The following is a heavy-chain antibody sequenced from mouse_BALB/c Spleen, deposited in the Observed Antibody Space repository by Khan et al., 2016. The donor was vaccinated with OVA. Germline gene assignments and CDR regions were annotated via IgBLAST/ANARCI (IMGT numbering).Heavy chain of an antibody. CDR3: ARKNYYGYAMDY. Sequence: EVQLQESGPGLVKPSQSLSLTCTVTGYSITSGYAWNWIRQFPGNKLEWMGYISYSGSTSYNPSLRSRISITRDTSKNQFFLQLNSVTTEDTATYYCARKNYYGYAMDYWGQGNSVTVSS. J-gene: IGHJ4*01. V-gene: IGHV3-2*02. CDR1: GYSITSGYA. CDR2: ISYSGST. D-gene: IGHD1-1*01.